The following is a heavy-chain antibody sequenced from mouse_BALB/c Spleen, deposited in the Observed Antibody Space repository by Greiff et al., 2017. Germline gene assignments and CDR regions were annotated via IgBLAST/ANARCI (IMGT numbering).Heavy chain of an antibody. J-gene: IGHJ3*01. CDR3: TRCYYGSSLWFAY. CDR1: GYTFTSYY. D-gene: IGHD1-1*01. V-gene: IGHV1S81*02. CDR2: INPSNGGT. Sequence: QVQLQPGAELVKPGASVKLSCKASGYTFTSYYMYWVKQRPGQGLEWIGGINPSNGGTNFNEKFKSKATLTVDKSSSTAYMQLSSLTSEDSAVYYCTRCYYGSSLWFAYWGQGTLVTVSA.